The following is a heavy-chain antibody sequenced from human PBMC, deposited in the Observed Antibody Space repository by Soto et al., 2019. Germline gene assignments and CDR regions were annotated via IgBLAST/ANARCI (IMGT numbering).Heavy chain of an antibody. CDR3: ARKAVPDF. CDR1: GFSFSKYA. CDR2: ITYDATNE. Sequence: LILSCAASGFSFSKYAMHWVRQAPGKGLEWVAVITYDATNEYYADSVKGRFTISRDNSNNTLSLHMSSLRLADTAVYYCARKAVPDFWGQGTLVTVSS. V-gene: IGHV3-30-3*01. D-gene: IGHD6-19*01. J-gene: IGHJ4*02.